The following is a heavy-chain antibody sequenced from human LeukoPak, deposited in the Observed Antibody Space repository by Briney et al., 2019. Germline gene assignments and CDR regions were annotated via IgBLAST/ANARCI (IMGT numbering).Heavy chain of an antibody. D-gene: IGHD4-23*01. V-gene: IGHV3-30*02. Sequence: PGGSLRLSCAASGFTLSDYYMTWIRQAPGKGLEWVAFIRYDGSNKYYADSVKGRFTISRDNPKNTLYLQMNSLRAEDTAVYYCARYLRTPDVAFDIWGQGTMVTVSS. CDR3: ARYLRTPDVAFDI. CDR2: IRYDGSNK. J-gene: IGHJ3*02. CDR1: GFTLSDYY.